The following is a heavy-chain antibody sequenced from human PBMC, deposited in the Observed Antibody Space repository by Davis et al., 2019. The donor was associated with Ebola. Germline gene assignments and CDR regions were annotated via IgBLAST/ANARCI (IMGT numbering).Heavy chain of an antibody. CDR1: GFTFNNYG. CDR3: AREHIWGSYIDF. V-gene: IGHV3-23*01. Sequence: GGSLRLSCAASGFTFNNYGMSWVRQAPGKGLEWVSGISGSGQSTYYADSVKGRFTVSRVNANNSLSLQMSSLRPEDTAVYHCAREHIWGSYIDFWGQGTLVTVSS. CDR2: ISGSGQST. D-gene: IGHD3-16*01. J-gene: IGHJ4*02.